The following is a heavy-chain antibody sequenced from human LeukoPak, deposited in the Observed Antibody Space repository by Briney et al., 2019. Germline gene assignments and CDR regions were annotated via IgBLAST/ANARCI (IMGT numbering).Heavy chain of an antibody. CDR3: ARETGITGKGVYYFDY. CDR1: GFTVSSNY. D-gene: IGHD1-20*01. V-gene: IGHV3-53*01. J-gene: IGHJ4*02. Sequence: GGSLRLSCAAAGFTVSSNYMSWVRQAPGKGLEWVSAIYSGGSTYYADSVKGRFTISRDNSKNTLYFQMNSLRAEDTAVYYCARETGITGKGVYYFDYWGQGTLVTVSS. CDR2: IYSGGST.